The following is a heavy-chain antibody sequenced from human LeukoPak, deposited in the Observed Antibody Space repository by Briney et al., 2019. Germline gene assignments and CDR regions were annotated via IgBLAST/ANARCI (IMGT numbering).Heavy chain of an antibody. CDR2: IRPDANDG. D-gene: IGHD7-27*01. J-gene: IGHJ4*02. Sequence: GGSLRLSCAASGFTFSHYWMAWVRQAPGKGLEWVAIIRPDANDGSYVDSVKGRFTISRDNAKNSLYLQLNSLRAENTAVYFCARADWGSIDYWGQGALVTVSS. CDR3: ARADWGSIDY. CDR1: GFTFSHYW. V-gene: IGHV3-7*01.